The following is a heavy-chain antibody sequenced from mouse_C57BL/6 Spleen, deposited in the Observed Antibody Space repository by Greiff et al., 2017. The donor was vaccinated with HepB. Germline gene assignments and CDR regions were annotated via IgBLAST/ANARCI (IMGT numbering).Heavy chain of an antibody. J-gene: IGHJ2*01. CDR2: IDPETGGT. Sequence: QVQLKQSGAELVRPGASVTLSCKASGYTFTDYEMHWVKQTPVHGLEWIGAIDPETGGTAYNQKFKGKAILTADKSSSTAYRELRSLTSEDSAVYYCTRYDYYGSSVDYWGQGTTLTVSS. CDR1: GYTFTDYE. CDR3: TRYDYYGSSVDY. D-gene: IGHD1-1*01. V-gene: IGHV1-15*01.